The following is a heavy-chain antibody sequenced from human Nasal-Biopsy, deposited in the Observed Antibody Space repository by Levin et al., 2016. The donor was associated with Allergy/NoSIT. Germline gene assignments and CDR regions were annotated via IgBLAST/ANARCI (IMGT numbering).Heavy chain of an antibody. CDR2: LHPSYNTT. V-gene: IGHV1-18*01. D-gene: IGHD1-26*01. J-gene: IGHJ4*02. CDR3: ATGEDFSSDARYYFNY. Sequence: ASVKVSCKGFDYGFVRYGVSWVRQAPGQGLEWMGWLHPSYNTTNYAQQFQGRVSMTTDTSTNTAYMELRSLTSGDTAVYYCATGEDFSSDARYYFNYWGQGTLVTVS. CDR1: DYGFVRYG.